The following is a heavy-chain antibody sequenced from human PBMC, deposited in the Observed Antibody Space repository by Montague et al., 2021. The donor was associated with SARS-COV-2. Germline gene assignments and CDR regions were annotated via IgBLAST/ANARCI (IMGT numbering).Heavy chain of an antibody. Sequence: SETLSLTCTVSGVSIRSHYWSWVRQSAGQRLEWLGRIYPSGTTDFSPSHESRLTLSIDTSKNQFSLRLTSVTAADTAIYYCARDTYSSAAELQLWGQGTLVTVSS. CDR2: IYPSGTT. D-gene: IGHD3-10*01. CDR1: GVSIRSHY. CDR3: ARDTYSSAAELQL. V-gene: IGHV4-4*07. J-gene: IGHJ4*02.